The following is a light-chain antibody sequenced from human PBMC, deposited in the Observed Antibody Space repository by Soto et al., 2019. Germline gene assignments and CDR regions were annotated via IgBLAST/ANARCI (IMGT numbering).Light chain of an antibody. CDR2: QVS. CDR3: SSYTTSSTLYV. V-gene: IGLV2-14*01. CDR1: SSDVGNYNY. J-gene: IGLJ1*01. Sequence: QSALTQPASVSGSPVQSITISCTGTSSDVGNYNYVSWYQQHPGKAPQLMIFQVSNRASGVSNRFSGSKSGDTASLTISGLQAEDEADYYCSSYTTSSTLYVFGTGTKVTVL.